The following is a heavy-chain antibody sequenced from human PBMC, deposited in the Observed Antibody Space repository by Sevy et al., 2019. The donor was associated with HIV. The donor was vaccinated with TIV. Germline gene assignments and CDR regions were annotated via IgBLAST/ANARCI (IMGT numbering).Heavy chain of an antibody. CDR1: GGSISSYY. J-gene: IGHJ5*02. V-gene: IGHV4-59*01. Sequence: SETLSLTCTVSGGSISSYYRSWIRQPPGKGLEWIGYIYYSGSTNYNPSLKSRVTISVDTSKNQFSLKLSSVTAADTAVYYCARGHVWFRWFDPWGQGTLVTVSS. D-gene: IGHD3-10*01. CDR3: ARGHVWFRWFDP. CDR2: IYYSGST.